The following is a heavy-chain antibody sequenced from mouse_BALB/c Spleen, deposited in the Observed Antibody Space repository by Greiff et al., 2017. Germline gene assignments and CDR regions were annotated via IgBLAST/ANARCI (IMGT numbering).Heavy chain of an antibody. CDR1: GFTFTSFG. J-gene: IGHJ1*01. CDR2: ISRGSSTN. Sequence: EVQLLQSGGGLVQPGGSRKLSCAASGFTFTSFGMHWVRQDPEQGLEWVAYISRGSSTNYYADTVKGRSTISRGNPKNTLFLQMTSLRSEDTAMYHCAKVQGYFDVWGAGTTVTVSA. CDR3: AKVQGYFDV. V-gene: IGHV5-17*02.